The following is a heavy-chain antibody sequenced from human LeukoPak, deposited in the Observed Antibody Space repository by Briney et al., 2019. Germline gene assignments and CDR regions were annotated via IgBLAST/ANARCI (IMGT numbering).Heavy chain of an antibody. Sequence: PSETLSLTCTVSGGSISNYCWSWIRQPPGKGLEWIGYIYYSGSTNYNPSLKSRVTISVDTSKNQFSLKLSSVTAADTAVYYCARETDGDYVYYFDYWGQGTLVTVSS. CDR3: ARETDGDYVYYFDY. CDR1: GGSISNYC. J-gene: IGHJ4*02. V-gene: IGHV4-59*01. CDR2: IYYSGST. D-gene: IGHD4-17*01.